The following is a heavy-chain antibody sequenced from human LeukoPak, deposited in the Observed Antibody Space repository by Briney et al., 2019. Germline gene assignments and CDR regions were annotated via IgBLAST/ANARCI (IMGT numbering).Heavy chain of an antibody. CDR1: GYTFTGYY. CDR3: ARDLPSIAVAGYYYYYGMDV. CDR2: INPNSGGT. V-gene: IGHV1-2*02. Sequence: ASVKVSCKASGYTFTGYYMHWVRQAPGQGLEWMGWINPNSGGTNYAQEFQGRVAMTRDTSISTAYMELSRLRSDDTAVYYCARDLPSIAVAGYYYYYGMDVWGQGTTVTVSS. D-gene: IGHD6-19*01. J-gene: IGHJ6*02.